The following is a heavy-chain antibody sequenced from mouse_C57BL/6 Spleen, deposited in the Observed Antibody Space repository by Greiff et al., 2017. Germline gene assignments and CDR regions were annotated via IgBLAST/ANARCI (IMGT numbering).Heavy chain of an antibody. CDR1: GYAFSSYW. CDR3: ARSRTTTVVADY. V-gene: IGHV1-80*01. Sequence: VQGVESGAELVKPGASVKISCKASGYAFSSYWMNWVKQRPGKGLEWIGQIYPGDGDTNYNGKFKGKATLTADKSSSTAYMQLSSLTSEDSAVYFCARSRTTTVVADYWGQGTTLTVSS. D-gene: IGHD1-1*01. J-gene: IGHJ2*01. CDR2: IYPGDGDT.